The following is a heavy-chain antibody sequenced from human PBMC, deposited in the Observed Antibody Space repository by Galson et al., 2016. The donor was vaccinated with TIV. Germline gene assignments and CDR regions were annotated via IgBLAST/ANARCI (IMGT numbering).Heavy chain of an antibody. D-gene: IGHD4-11*01. CDR1: GGTFSSYG. CDR3: AFTMTTITSVDY. V-gene: IGHV1-69*04. J-gene: IGHJ4*02. Sequence: SVKVSCKASGGTFSSYGISWVRQAPGQEPECMGRIIPILGLTNCAQKFQGRVTITADTSTNIAYMELSSLRSEDTAVYFCAFTMTTITSVDYWGQGTLVTVSS. CDR2: IIPILGLT.